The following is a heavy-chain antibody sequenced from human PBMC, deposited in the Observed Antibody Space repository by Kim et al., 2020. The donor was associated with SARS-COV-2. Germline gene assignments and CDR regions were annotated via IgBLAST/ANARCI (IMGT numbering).Heavy chain of an antibody. D-gene: IGHD3-10*01. V-gene: IGHV7-4-1*02. CDR2: INTNTGNP. CDR3: ARGITMVRGVPGGFDP. J-gene: IGHJ5*02. CDR1: GYTFTSYA. Sequence: ASVKVSCKASGYTFTSYAMNWVRQAPGQGLEWMGWINTNTGNPKYAQGFTGRFVFSLDTSVSTAYLQISSLKAEDTAVYYCARGITMVRGVPGGFDPWGQGTLVTVSS.